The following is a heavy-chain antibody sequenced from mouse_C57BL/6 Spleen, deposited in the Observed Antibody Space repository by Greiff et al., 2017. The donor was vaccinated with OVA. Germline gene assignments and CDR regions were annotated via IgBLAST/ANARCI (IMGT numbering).Heavy chain of an antibody. CDR2: ISSGSSTI. CDR3: ARGDYLLYFDY. J-gene: IGHJ2*01. V-gene: IGHV5-17*01. CDR1: GFTFSDYG. Sequence: EVQLVESGGGLVKPGGSLKLSCAASGFTFSDYGMHWVRQAPEKGLEWVAYISSGSSTIYYADTVKGRFTISRDNAKNTLFLQMTSLRSEDTAMYYCARGDYLLYFDYWGQGTTLTVSS. D-gene: IGHD2-4*01.